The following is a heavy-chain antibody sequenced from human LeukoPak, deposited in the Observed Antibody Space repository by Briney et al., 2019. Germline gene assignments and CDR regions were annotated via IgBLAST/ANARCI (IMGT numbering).Heavy chain of an antibody. J-gene: IGHJ4*02. CDR3: AKGLERESRLDS. CDR2: ISNSGGST. V-gene: IGHV3-23*01. CDR1: GFTFNTYT. Sequence: GESLRLSCAASGFTFNTYTMYWVRQAPGKGPEWVSGISNSGGSTYYADSVKGRFTISRDNSKNTLYLQMNSLRAEDTALYYCAKGLERESRLDSWGQGTLVTVS. D-gene: IGHD1-1*01.